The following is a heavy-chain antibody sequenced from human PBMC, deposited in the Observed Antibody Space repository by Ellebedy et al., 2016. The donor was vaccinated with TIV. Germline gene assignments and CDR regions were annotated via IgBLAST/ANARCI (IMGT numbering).Heavy chain of an antibody. CDR1: GYTFDNYY. V-gene: IGHV1-2*02. J-gene: IGHJ4*02. Sequence: AASVKVSCKASGYTFDNYYIHWVRQAPGQGTEWVGWINPDNGVTVYEQKLQGRVTITGDTSISTVYMELSSLRSDDTAIYYCVRDLTNPVTGDYWGQGTLVFVSS. CDR3: VRDLTNPVTGDY. D-gene: IGHD4-11*01. CDR2: INPDNGVT.